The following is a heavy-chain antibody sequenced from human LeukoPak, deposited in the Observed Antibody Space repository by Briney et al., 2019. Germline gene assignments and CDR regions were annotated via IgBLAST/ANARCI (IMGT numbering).Heavy chain of an antibody. CDR3: ARQPYRSGAYYFDY. J-gene: IGHJ4*02. CDR1: DDSMNSYY. CDR2: IFHTGST. Sequence: KPSETLSLTCTVSDDSMNSYYWSWIRQPPGEGLEWVGYIFHTGSTNYNPSLKSRVTLSIDTSKNQFFLKLSSVTAADTAVYYCARQPYRSGAYYFDYWGQGTLITVSS. D-gene: IGHD2-15*01. V-gene: IGHV4-59*08.